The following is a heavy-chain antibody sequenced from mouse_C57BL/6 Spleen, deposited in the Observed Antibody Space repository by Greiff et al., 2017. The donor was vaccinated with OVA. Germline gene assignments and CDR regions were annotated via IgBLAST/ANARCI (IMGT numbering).Heavy chain of an antibody. CDR1: GYTFTSYW. CDR3: ARSDDGYSFAY. Sequence: QVQLQQPGAELVRPGSSVKLSCKASGYTFTSYWMHWVKQRPIQGLEWIGNIYPSDSETHYNQKFKDKATLTVDKSSSTAYMQLSSLTSEDSAVYYCARSDDGYSFAYWGQGTLVTVSA. V-gene: IGHV1-52*01. CDR2: IYPSDSET. D-gene: IGHD2-3*01. J-gene: IGHJ3*01.